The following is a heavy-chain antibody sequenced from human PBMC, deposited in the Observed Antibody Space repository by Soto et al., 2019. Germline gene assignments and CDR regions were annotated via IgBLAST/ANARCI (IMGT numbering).Heavy chain of an antibody. CDR1: GGTFSSYA. CDR3: ARFSSGGSYHNWFDP. D-gene: IGHD1-26*01. Sequence: SVKVSCKASGGTFSSYAISWVRQAPGQGLEWMGGIIPIFGTANYAQKFQGRVTITADESTSTAYMELSSLRSEDTAVYYCARFSSGGSYHNWFDPWGQGTLVIVSS. V-gene: IGHV1-69*13. J-gene: IGHJ5*02. CDR2: IIPIFGTA.